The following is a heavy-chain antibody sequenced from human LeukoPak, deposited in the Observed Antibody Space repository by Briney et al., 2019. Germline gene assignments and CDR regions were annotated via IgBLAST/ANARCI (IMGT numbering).Heavy chain of an antibody. V-gene: IGHV4-61*02. CDR2: IYTSGSI. CDR3: ARDTHRGNFHY. J-gene: IGHJ4*02. CDR1: GGSISSGKYY. D-gene: IGHD2-15*01. Sequence: SQTLSLTCTGSGGSISSGKYYWNWIRQPAGKGLEWIGRIYTSGSINYNPSLKSRVTISVDTSKNQFSLKLSSVTAADTAVYYCARDTHRGNFHYWGQGTLVTVSS.